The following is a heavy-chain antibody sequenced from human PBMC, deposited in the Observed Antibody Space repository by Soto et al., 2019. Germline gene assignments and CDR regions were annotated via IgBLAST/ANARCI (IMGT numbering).Heavy chain of an antibody. V-gene: IGHV4-39*01. Sequence: SETLSLTCTVSGGSISSSSYYWGWIRQPPGKGLEWIGSIYYSGSTYYNPSLKSRVTISVDTSKNQFSLKLSSVTAADTAVYYCARAVVAALTSRYYYYYMDVWGKGTTVTVSS. CDR2: IYYSGST. CDR3: ARAVVAALTSRYYYYYMDV. J-gene: IGHJ6*03. D-gene: IGHD2-15*01. CDR1: GGSISSSSYY.